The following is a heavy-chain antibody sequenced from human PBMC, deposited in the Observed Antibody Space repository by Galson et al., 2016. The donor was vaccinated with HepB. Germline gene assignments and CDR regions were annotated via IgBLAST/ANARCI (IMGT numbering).Heavy chain of an antibody. CDR3: AREGTCGDSEFYYHYFMDV. D-gene: IGHD4-17*01. CDR1: GFTFSSYS. J-gene: IGHJ6*03. V-gene: IGHV3-21*01. Sequence: SLRLSCAASGFTFSSYSMNWVRQAPGKGLEWVSSISSSSTYIYYADSLRGRFTISRDNAKNSVYLQMNSLRVEDTAVYYCAREGTCGDSEFYYHYFMDVWGKGTTVTVSS. CDR2: ISSSSTYI.